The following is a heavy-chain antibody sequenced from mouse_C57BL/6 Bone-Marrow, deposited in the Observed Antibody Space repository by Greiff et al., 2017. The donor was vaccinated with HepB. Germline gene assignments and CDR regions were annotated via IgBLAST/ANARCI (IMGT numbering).Heavy chain of an antibody. CDR2: IYPANGST. CDR1: GFNIKDTY. J-gene: IGHJ2*01. D-gene: IGHD1-2*01. CDR3: ARISPAFDS. Sequence: EVQLQESGAELVKPGASVKLSCTASGFNIKDTYMHWVKQRPEQGLEWIGRIYPANGSTKYDPKFQGKATITADTSSNIADRHLSGLTSEDTAVYYCARISPAFDSWGQGTPLAVSS. V-gene: IGHV14-3*02.